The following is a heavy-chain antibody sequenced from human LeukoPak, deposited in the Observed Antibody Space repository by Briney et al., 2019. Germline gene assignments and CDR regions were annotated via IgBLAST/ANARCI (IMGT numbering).Heavy chain of an antibody. D-gene: IGHD3-22*01. CDR1: GGTFSSYA. Sequence: SVKVSCKASGGTFSSYAISWVRQAPGQGLEWMGRIIPIFATANYAQKFQGIVTITTDESTSTAYMELSSLRSEDTAVYYCTRSPYDSSGYYYNYFQHWGQGTLVTVSS. CDR2: IIPIFATA. CDR3: TRSPYDSSGYYYNYFQH. J-gene: IGHJ1*01. V-gene: IGHV1-69*05.